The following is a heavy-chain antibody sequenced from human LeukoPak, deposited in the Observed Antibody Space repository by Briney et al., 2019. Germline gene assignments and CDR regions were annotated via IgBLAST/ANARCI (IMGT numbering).Heavy chain of an antibody. J-gene: IGHJ4*02. D-gene: IGHD2-15*01. CDR1: GFSFSISW. CDR3: ARELSPVVKYSFDS. CDR2: INSDGKTT. V-gene: IGHV3-74*01. Sequence: SGGSLRLSCAASGFSFSISWMNWVRQAPGEGLVWVSRINSDGKTTNYADSVKGRFTISRDNSKNTVYLQMNSLRAEDTAVYSCARELSPVVKYSFDSWGQGTQVTVSS.